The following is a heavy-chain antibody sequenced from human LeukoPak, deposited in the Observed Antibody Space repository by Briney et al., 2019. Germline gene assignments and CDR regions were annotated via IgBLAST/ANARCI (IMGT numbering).Heavy chain of an antibody. J-gene: IGHJ4*02. V-gene: IGHV4-34*01. CDR1: GGSFSGYY. CDR2: INHSGST. CDR3: ARHLRSVAVDY. Sequence: SETLSLTCAVYGGSFSGYYWSWIRQPPGKGLEWVGEINHSGSTNYNPSLKSRVTISVHTSKNQFSLKLSSVTASDTAVYYCARHLRSVAVDYWGQGTLVTVSS.